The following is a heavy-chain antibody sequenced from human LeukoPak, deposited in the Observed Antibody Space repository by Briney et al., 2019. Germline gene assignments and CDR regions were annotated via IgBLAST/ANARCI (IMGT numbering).Heavy chain of an antibody. D-gene: IGHD3-10*01. V-gene: IGHV1-18*01. CDR1: GYTFTSYG. J-gene: IGHJ3*02. CDR3: ARDGPMVRGVTEDAFDI. CDR2: ISAYNGNT. Sequence: ASVKVSCKASGYTFTSYGISWVRQAPGQGLEWMGWISAYNGNTNYAQKLQGRVTMTTDTSTSTAYMELRSLRSDDTAVNYCARDGPMVRGVTEDAFDIWGQGTMVTVSS.